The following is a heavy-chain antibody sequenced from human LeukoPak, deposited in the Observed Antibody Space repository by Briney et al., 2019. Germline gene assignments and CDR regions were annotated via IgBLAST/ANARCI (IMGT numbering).Heavy chain of an antibody. Sequence: GSLRLSCAASGFTFSHAWMNWVRQAPGKGLEWIGEIHHSGSTNYNPSLKSRVTISVDTSKNQFSLKLSSVTAADTAVYYCVLDDYWGQGTLVTVSS. V-gene: IGHV4-34*08. J-gene: IGHJ4*02. CDR1: GFTFSHAW. CDR2: IHHSGST. D-gene: IGHD1-1*01. CDR3: VLDDY.